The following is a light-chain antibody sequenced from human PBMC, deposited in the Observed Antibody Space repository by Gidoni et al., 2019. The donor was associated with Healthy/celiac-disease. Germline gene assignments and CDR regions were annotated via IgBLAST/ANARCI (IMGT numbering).Light chain of an antibody. V-gene: IGLV1-40*01. CDR2: GNS. J-gene: IGLJ3*02. CDR3: QSYDSSLSGWV. Sequence: QSVLTPPPSVSGAPGQRVTISCTGSSSNIGAGYDVHWYQQLPGTAPKLLIYGNSKRPSGVPDRFSGSKSGTSASLAITGRQAEDEADYYCQSYDSSLSGWVFGGGTKLTVL. CDR1: SSNIGAGYD.